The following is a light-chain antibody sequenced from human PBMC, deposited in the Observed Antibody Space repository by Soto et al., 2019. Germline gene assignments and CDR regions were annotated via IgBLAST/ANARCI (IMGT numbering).Light chain of an antibody. CDR3: QTWGAGIRI. CDR2: LNSDGGY. V-gene: IGLV4-69*01. J-gene: IGLJ2*01. CDR1: RRNSSYA. Sequence: QLVLTQSPSASASLGASVKLTCTLSRRNSSYAIAWHQQQPEKGPRYLLKLNSDGGYSKGLGIPDRFSGSSSGAERYLTISSLQPEDEADYYCQTWGAGIRIFGGGTKVTVL.